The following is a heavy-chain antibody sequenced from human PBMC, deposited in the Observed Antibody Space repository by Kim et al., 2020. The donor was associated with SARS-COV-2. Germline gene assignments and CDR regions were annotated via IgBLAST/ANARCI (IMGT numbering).Heavy chain of an antibody. CDR1: GFTFSSYA. CDR3: ARVGDSSSWYSYYYYYG. J-gene: IGHJ6*01. CDR2: ISYDGSNK. Sequence: GGSLRLSCAASGFTFSSYAMHWVRQAPGKGLEWVAVISYDGSNKYYADSVKGRFTISRDNSKNTLYLQMNSLRAEDTAVYYCARVGDSSSWYSYYYYYG. V-gene: IGHV3-30-3*01. D-gene: IGHD6-13*01.